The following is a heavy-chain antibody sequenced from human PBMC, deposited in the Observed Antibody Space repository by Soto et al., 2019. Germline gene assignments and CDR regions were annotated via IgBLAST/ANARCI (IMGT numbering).Heavy chain of an antibody. CDR3: ARHVPAAGYYYGMDV. J-gene: IGHJ6*02. CDR1: GGTFGSYA. CDR2: IIPIFGTA. V-gene: IGHV1-69*05. Sequence: QVQLVQSGAEVKKPGSSVKVSCKASGGTFGSYAISWVRQAPGQGLEWMGGIIPIFGTANYAQKFQGRVTXTXXXSXXPAYMELSSLRSEDTAVYYCARHVPAAGYYYGMDVWGQGTTVTVSS. D-gene: IGHD2-2*01.